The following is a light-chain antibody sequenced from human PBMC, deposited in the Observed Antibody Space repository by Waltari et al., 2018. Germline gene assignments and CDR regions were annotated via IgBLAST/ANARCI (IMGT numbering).Light chain of an antibody. J-gene: IGKJ3*01. CDR2: GAS. CDR1: QSVSSSY. Sequence: EIVLTQSPGTLSLSPGERATLSCRASQSVSSSYLAWYQQKPGQAPRLLIYGASIRATGIPDRFSGSWAGADFTLTISRLEPEDFAVYDCQQYGSSPFTFGPGTKVDI. V-gene: IGKV3-20*01. CDR3: QQYGSSPFT.